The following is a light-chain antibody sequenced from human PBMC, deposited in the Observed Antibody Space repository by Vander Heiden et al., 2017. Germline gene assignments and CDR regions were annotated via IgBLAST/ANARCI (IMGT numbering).Light chain of an antibody. CDR2: DVS. Sequence: EIVLTQSPATLSLSPGESATRSCRASQNLTSFLAWYQQKPGQTPRLLIYDVSNRAPGIPARFSGSTSGTNFTLTISSLEPEDFAVYYCQQRSQWPPLTWTFGQGTKVEIK. CDR3: QQRSQWPPLTWT. V-gene: IGKV3-11*01. CDR1: QNLTSF. J-gene: IGKJ1*01.